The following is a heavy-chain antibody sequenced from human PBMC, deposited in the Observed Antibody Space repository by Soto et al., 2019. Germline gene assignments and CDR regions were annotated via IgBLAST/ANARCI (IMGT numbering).Heavy chain of an antibody. Sequence: GPPVKVSCKASGGTFSSYAISWVRQAPGQGLEWMGGIIPIFGTANYAQKFQGRVTITADESTSTAYMELSSLRSEDTAVYYCARVTVVNPWYFDLWGRGTLVTVSS. V-gene: IGHV1-69*13. CDR2: IIPIFGTA. D-gene: IGHD2-21*01. J-gene: IGHJ2*01. CDR1: GGTFSSYA. CDR3: ARVTVVNPWYFDL.